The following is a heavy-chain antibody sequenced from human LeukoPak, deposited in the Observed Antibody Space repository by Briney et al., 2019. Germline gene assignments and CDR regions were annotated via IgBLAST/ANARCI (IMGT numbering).Heavy chain of an antibody. Sequence: ASVKVSCKASGYTFTSYDISWVRQATGQGLEWMGWMNPNSGNTGYAQRFQGRVTITRNTSISTAYMELSSLRSEDTAVYYCARSPANRGAARASGRLVNWFDPWGQGTLVTVSS. J-gene: IGHJ5*02. D-gene: IGHD6-13*01. V-gene: IGHV1-8*03. CDR3: ARSPANRGAARASGRLVNWFDP. CDR2: MNPNSGNT. CDR1: GYTFTSYD.